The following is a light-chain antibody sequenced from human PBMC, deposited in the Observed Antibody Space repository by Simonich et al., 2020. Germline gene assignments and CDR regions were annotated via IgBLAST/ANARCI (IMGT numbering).Light chain of an antibody. Sequence: DIVMTQSPDSLAVSLGERATINCKSSQSVLYSSNNKNYLAWYQQKPGQPPKLLIYWAYTLESGVPDRFSGSGSGTEFTLTISSLQAEDVAVYYCQQYYSTPLTFGGGTKVEIK. CDR2: WAY. V-gene: IGKV4-1*01. CDR1: QSVLYSSNNKNY. CDR3: QQYYSTPLT. J-gene: IGKJ4*01.